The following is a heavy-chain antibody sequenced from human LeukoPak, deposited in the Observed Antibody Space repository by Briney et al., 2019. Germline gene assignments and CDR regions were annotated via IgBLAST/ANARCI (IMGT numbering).Heavy chain of an antibody. J-gene: IGHJ4*02. CDR1: GYTFTSYD. D-gene: IGHD3-3*01. V-gene: IGHV1-8*01. CDR2: MNPNSGNT. CDR3: AGAIKPRITIFGVVIIKGFDY. Sequence: ASVKVSCKASGYTFTSYDINWVRQATGQGLEWMGWMNPNSGNTGYAQKFQGRVTMTRNTSISTAYMELSSLRSEDTAVYYCAGAIKPRITIFGVVIIKGFDYWGQGTLVTVSS.